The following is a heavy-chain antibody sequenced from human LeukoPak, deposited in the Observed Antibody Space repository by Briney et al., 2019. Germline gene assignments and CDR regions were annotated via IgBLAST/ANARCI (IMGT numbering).Heavy chain of an antibody. Sequence: SQTLSLTCTVSGGSISSGGYYWSWIRQHPGKGLEWIGYIYYSGSTYYNPSLKSRVTISVDTSKNQFSLKLSSVTAADTAVYYCARTRPGTGYFFDSWGRGTLVTVSS. CDR2: IYYSGST. D-gene: IGHD6-19*01. J-gene: IGHJ4*02. V-gene: IGHV4-31*03. CDR1: GGSISSGGYY. CDR3: ARTRPGTGYFFDS.